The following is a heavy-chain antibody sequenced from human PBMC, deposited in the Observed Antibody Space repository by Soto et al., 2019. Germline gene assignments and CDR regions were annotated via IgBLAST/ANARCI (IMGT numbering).Heavy chain of an antibody. CDR1: GFTFSSYA. Sequence: EVQLLESGGGLVQPGGSLRLSCAASGFTFSSYAMSWVRQAPGKRLEWVSGISDGGGRTYYADSVKGRFPISRDNSKNTLYLQMNSLRAEDTGVYYCAKGLTGTTSGNYWGQGTLVTVSS. CDR2: ISDGGGRT. J-gene: IGHJ4*02. V-gene: IGHV3-23*01. CDR3: AKGLTGTTSGNY. D-gene: IGHD1-20*01.